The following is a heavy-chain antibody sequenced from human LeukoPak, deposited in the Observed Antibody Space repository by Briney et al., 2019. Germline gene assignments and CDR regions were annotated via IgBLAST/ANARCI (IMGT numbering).Heavy chain of an antibody. V-gene: IGHV1-8*01. CDR3: ARVRGSYYHYGMDV. D-gene: IGHD1-26*01. CDR1: GYTLTYYD. CDR2: MNPNSGDT. Sequence: ASVKVSCKASGYTLTYYDINWVRQATGQGLEWMGWMNPNSGDTGYAQKFQGGATMTRSTSISTVYMELSSLRSEDTAVYYCARVRGSYYHYGMDVWGQGTTVTVSS. J-gene: IGHJ6*02.